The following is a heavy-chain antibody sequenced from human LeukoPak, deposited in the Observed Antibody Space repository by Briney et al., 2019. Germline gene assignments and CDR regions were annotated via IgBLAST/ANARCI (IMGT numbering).Heavy chain of an antibody. D-gene: IGHD3-22*01. J-gene: IGHJ4*02. CDR2: FDPEDGET. CDR3: ATSSAYYYDSSGYFH. V-gene: IGHV1-24*01. CDR1: GYTLTELS. Sequence: GASVKVSCKVSGYTLTELSMHWVRQAPGKGLEWMGGFDPEDGETIYAQKFQGRVTMTEDTSTDTAYMGLSSLRSEDTAVYYCATSSAYYYDSSGYFHWGQGTLVTVSS.